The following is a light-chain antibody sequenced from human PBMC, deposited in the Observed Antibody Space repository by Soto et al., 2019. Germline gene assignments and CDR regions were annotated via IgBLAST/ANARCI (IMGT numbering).Light chain of an antibody. CDR2: AAS. CDR3: QQLESYTST. J-gene: IGKJ4*01. Sequence: AIRWTQSPSSLSASTGDRVTITCRASPGISSYLAWYQKKPGKAPKLLIYAASTLQSGVPSRFSGSASGTDFNLTISRLQTEDFATYECQQLESYTSTFGGGTKVDIK. CDR1: PGISSY. V-gene: IGKV1-8*01.